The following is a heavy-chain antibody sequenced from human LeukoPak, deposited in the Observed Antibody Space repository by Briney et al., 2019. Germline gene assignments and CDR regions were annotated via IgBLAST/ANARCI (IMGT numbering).Heavy chain of an antibody. CDR1: GGSISSSNYY. D-gene: IGHD2-15*01. J-gene: IGHJ4*01. CDR2: MSYSGHT. V-gene: IGHV4-39*07. CDR3: ARDRDVDDFDS. Sequence: SETLSLTCTVSGGSISSSNYYWGWIRQPPGKGLEWIVSMSYSGHTYYNPSLKSRVTTSMDTSKDQLSLNLKSVTAAHTAVYYCARDRDVDDFDSWGHGTLVTVSS.